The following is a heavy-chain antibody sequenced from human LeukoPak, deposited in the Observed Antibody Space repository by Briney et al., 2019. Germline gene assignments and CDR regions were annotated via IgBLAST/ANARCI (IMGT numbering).Heavy chain of an antibody. V-gene: IGHV7-4-1*02. CDR2: INTNTGNP. CDR3: ARGITYYYDSSGVTDFDY. J-gene: IGHJ4*02. CDR1: GYTFTSYA. Sequence: ASVKVSCKASGYTFTSYAINWVRQAPGQGLEWMGWINTNTGNPTYPQGFTGRFVFSLDTSVSTAYLQISSLKAEDAAVYYCARGITYYYDSSGVTDFDYWGQGTLVTVSS. D-gene: IGHD3-22*01.